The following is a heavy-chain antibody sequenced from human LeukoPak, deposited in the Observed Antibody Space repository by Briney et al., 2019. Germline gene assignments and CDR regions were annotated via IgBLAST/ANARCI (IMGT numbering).Heavy chain of an antibody. Sequence: GESLTISCTGSGYIFTTYWIGWVRQMPGKGLEWMGIIYPGDSDTRYSPSFQGQVTISADKSISTAHLQWSSLKASDTAMYYCARLHASGSYYEPFDYWGQGTLVTVSS. J-gene: IGHJ4*02. CDR1: GYIFTTYW. CDR3: ARLHASGSYYEPFDY. CDR2: IYPGDSDT. V-gene: IGHV5-51*01. D-gene: IGHD3-10*01.